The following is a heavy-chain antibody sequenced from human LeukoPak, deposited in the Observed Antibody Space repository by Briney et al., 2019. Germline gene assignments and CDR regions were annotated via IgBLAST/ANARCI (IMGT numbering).Heavy chain of an antibody. D-gene: IGHD3-10*01. J-gene: IGHJ4*02. CDR1: GYIFTAYY. CDR2: INPNSGGT. CDR3: ARGFMVRGLGAPYYFDY. V-gene: IGHV1-2*02. Sequence: GASVKVSCKASGYIFTAYYMYWVRQAPGQGLVWMGWINPNSGGTNYAQKFQGRVTMTRDTSISTAYMELSRLRSDDTAVYYCARGFMVRGLGAPYYFDYWGQGTLVTVSS.